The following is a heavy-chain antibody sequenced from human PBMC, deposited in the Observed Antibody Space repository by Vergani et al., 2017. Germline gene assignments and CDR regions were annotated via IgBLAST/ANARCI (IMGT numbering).Heavy chain of an antibody. CDR1: GGSISSGSYY. Sequence: QVQLQESGPGLVKPSQTLSLTCTVSGGSISSGSYYWSWIRQPAGKGLEWIGRIFTSRTTNYNPSLKSRVTISADTSKNQSSLKLSSVTAADTAVYYCARDRERKGYGMDVWGQGTTVTVSS. CDR3: ARDRERKGYGMDV. V-gene: IGHV4-61*02. D-gene: IGHD3-10*01. CDR2: IFTSRTT. J-gene: IGHJ6*02.